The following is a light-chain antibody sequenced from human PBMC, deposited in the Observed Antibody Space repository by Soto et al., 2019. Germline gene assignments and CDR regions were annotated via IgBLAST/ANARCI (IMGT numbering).Light chain of an antibody. Sequence: DIVMTQSPDSLAVSLGERATINCRTSQSVLYSSNNKNYLAWYQHKPGQPPKVLIYWASTRESGVPDRFSGSGSGPDFTLTISSLQAEDVAVYYCQQYYSTAWTFGQGTKVELK. CDR2: WAS. J-gene: IGKJ1*01. V-gene: IGKV4-1*01. CDR3: QQYYSTAWT. CDR1: QSVLYSSNNKNY.